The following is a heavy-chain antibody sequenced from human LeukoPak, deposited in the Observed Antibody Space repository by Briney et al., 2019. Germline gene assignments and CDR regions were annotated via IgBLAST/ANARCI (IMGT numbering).Heavy chain of an antibody. CDR2: TSGSGGST. V-gene: IGHV3-23*01. Sequence: GGSLRLSCAASGFTFSSYAMSWVRQAPGKGLEWVSATSGSGGSTYYADSVKGRFTISRDNSKNTLYLQMNSLRAEDTAVYYCARVGYSGYDYDYWGQGTLVTVSS. CDR1: GFTFSSYA. CDR3: ARVGYSGYDYDY. J-gene: IGHJ4*02. D-gene: IGHD5-12*01.